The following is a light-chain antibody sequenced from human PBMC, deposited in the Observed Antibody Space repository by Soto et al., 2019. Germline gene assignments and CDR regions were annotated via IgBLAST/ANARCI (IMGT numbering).Light chain of an antibody. CDR2: EVS. V-gene: IGLV2-23*02. J-gene: IGLJ1*01. CDR3: CSYAGSSTFV. CDR1: SSEVGSYNL. Sequence: QSALTQPASVSGSPGQSITISCTGTSSEVGSYNLVSWYQQHPGKAPKLMIYEVSKRPSGVSNRFSGSKSGNTASLIISGLQAEDEADYYCCSYAGSSTFVFGTGTKVTVL.